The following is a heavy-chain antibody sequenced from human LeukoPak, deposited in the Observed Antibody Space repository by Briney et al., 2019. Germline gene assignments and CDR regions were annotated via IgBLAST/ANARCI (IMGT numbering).Heavy chain of an antibody. CDR1: GFTFDDYA. D-gene: IGHD2-2*01. V-gene: IGHV3-9*01. CDR3: AKARYQLLWDYFDY. J-gene: IGHJ4*02. CDR2: VSWNSGSI. Sequence: PGGSRRLSCAASGFTFDDYAMHWVRQAPGKGLEWVSGVSWNSGSIGYADSVKGRFTISRDNAKNSLYLQMNSLRADDTALYYCAKARYQLLWDYFDYWGQGTLVTVSS.